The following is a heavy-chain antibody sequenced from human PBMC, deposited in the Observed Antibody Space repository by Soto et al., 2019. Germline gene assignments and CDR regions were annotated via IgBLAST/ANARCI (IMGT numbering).Heavy chain of an antibody. CDR3: ARVSSGLSYIDY. J-gene: IGHJ4*02. CDR1: GFTFSAYA. V-gene: IGHV3-33*01. D-gene: IGHD1-26*01. CDR2: IWYDGSQK. Sequence: SLRLLCTASGFTFSAYAMHWVRQAPGKGLEWVAIIWYDGSQKYYGHSVKGRFTISRDNSKSTLYLLMDSLRADDTAVYYCARVSSGLSYIDYWGQGTLVTVSS.